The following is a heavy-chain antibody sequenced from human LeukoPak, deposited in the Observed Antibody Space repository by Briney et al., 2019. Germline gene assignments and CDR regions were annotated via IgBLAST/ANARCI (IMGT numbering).Heavy chain of an antibody. CDR2: IYYSGST. CDR1: GGSISSYY. Sequence: SETLSLTCTVSGGSISSYYWSWIRQPPGKGLEWIGNIYYSGSTNYNPSLKSRVTISLDMSKNQFSLKLGSVTAADTAVYYCARSPLYYYQSSGHYYFDYWGQGTLVTVSS. D-gene: IGHD3-22*01. J-gene: IGHJ4*02. V-gene: IGHV4-59*01. CDR3: ARSPLYYYQSSGHYYFDY.